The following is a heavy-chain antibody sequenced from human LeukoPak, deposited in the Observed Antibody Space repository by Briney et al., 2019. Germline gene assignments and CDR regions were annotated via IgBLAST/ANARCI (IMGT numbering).Heavy chain of an antibody. V-gene: IGHV4-61*02. Sequence: PSQTLSLTCTVSGGSISSGSYYWSWIRQPAGKGLEWIGRIYTSGSTNYNPSLKSRVTISVDTSKNQFSLKLSSVTAADTAVYYCAREYSGYLRYWFDPWGQGTLVTVSS. CDR3: AREYSGYLRYWFDP. CDR2: IYTSGST. CDR1: GGSISSGSYY. D-gene: IGHD5-12*01. J-gene: IGHJ5*02.